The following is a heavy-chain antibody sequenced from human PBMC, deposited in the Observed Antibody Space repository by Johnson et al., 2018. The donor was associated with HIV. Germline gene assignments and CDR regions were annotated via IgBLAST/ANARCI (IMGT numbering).Heavy chain of an antibody. D-gene: IGHD6-6*01. Sequence: QVQLVESGGGVVQPGRSLRLSCAASGFTFSSYAMHWVRQAPGKGLEWVAVISYDGSNKYYADSVKGRFTISRDNAKNTLYLQMNSLKTEDAAVYYCTTEHFYSGSSFTAFAIWGQGTMVTVSS. CDR3: TTEHFYSGSSFTAFAI. CDR1: GFTFSSYA. CDR2: ISYDGSNK. J-gene: IGHJ3*02. V-gene: IGHV3-30-3*01.